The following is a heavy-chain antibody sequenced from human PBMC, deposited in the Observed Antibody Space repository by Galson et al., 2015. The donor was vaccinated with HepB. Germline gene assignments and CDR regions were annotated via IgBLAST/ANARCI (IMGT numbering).Heavy chain of an antibody. CDR3: AREMLIAAPAAFDY. J-gene: IGHJ4*02. V-gene: IGHV3-33*01. CDR1: GFTFSNYG. CDR2: IWANGNKK. D-gene: IGHD2-8*01. Sequence: SLRLSCAVSGFTFSNYGFHWVRQAPGKGLEWVALIWANGNKKIYTDSVKGRFTISRDNSRNIVSLEMDNLGAGDAAIYYCAREMLIAAPAAFDYWGRGALVCVSS.